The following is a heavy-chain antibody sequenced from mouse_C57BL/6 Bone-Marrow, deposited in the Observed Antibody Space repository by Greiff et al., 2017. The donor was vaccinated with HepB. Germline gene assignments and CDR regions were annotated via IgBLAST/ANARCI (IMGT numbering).Heavy chain of an antibody. Sequence: EVLLVESGGGLVQPQGSLKLSCAASGFSFNTYAMNWVRQAPGKGLEWVARIRSKSNNYAPYYVDSVKDRFTISRDDSEIMLYLKMNNLKTEDTAMYCCVRHEGEARSYWYFDVWGTGTTVTVSS. V-gene: IGHV10-1*01. CDR2: IRSKSNNYAP. CDR3: VRHEGEARSYWYFDV. CDR1: GFSFNTYA. J-gene: IGHJ1*03.